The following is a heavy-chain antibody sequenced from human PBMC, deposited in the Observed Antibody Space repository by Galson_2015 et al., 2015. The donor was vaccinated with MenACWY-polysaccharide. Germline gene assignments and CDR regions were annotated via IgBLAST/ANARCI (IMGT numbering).Heavy chain of an antibody. CDR3: ARDRFSGGNWFDP. CDR2: TYYRSKWYN. V-gene: IGHV6-1*01. CDR1: GDSVSSQTAA. D-gene: IGHD2-15*01. J-gene: IGHJ5*02. Sequence: CAISGDSVSSQTAAWNWIRQSPSRGLEWLGRTYYRSKWYNDYAESVKSRININPDTSKNQFSLHLNSVTPEDTAVYYCARDRFSGGNWFDPWGQGTLVTVSA.